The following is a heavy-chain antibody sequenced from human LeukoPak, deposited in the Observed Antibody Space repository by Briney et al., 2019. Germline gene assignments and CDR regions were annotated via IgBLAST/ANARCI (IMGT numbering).Heavy chain of an antibody. CDR2: IYYSGST. CDR3: ARDAVDSSGYYLYGMDV. V-gene: IGHV4-31*11. Sequence: SETLSLTCAVCGGSFSGYYWSWIRQHPGKGLEWIGYIYYSGSTYYNPSLKSRVTISVDTSKNQFSLKLSSVTAADTAVYYCARDAVDSSGYYLYGMDVWGQGTTVTVSS. J-gene: IGHJ6*02. D-gene: IGHD3-22*01. CDR1: GGSFSGYY.